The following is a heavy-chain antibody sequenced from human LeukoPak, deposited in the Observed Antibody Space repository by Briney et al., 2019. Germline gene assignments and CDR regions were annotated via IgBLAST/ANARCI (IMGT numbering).Heavy chain of an antibody. CDR3: ARVPGKLDTVTTQ. V-gene: IGHV3-30-3*01. CDR1: GFTFSSYA. J-gene: IGHJ4*02. D-gene: IGHD4-17*01. CDR2: ISYDGSNK. Sequence: SGGSLRLSCAASGFTFSSYAKHWVRQAPGKGLEWVAVISYDGSNKYYADSVKGRFTISRDNSKNTLYLQMNSLRAEDTAVYYCARVPGKLDTVTTQWGQGTLVTVSS.